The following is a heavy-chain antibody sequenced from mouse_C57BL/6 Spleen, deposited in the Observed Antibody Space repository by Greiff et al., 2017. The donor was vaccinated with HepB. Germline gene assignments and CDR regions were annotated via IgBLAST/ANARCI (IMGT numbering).Heavy chain of an antibody. D-gene: IGHD2-5*01. V-gene: IGHV5-4*01. Sequence: EVMLVESGGGLVKPGGSLKLSCAASGFTFSSYAMSWVRQTPEKRLEWVATISDGGSYTYYPDNVKGRFTISRDNAKNNLYLQRSHLKSEDTAMYYCARESPSTIVTTEFDYWGQGTTLTVSS. CDR3: ARESPSTIVTTEFDY. CDR2: ISDGGSYT. J-gene: IGHJ2*01. CDR1: GFTFSSYA.